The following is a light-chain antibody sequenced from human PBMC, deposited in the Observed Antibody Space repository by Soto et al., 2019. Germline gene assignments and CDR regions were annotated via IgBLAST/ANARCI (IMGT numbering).Light chain of an antibody. CDR3: SSYTSSITLV. CDR2: DVS. CDR1: SSDVGGYNY. V-gene: IGLV2-14*03. J-gene: IGLJ2*01. Sequence: QSVLTQPASVSGSPGQSITISCTGTSSDVGGYNYVSWYQQHPGKAPKLMIYDVSNRPSGVSNRFSGSKSGNTASLSISGLQAEDEADYYCSSYTSSITLVFRGGTKVTVL.